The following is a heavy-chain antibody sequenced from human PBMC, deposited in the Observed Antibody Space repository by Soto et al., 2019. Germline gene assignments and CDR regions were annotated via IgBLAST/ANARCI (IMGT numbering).Heavy chain of an antibody. CDR1: GFTFSSYA. D-gene: IGHD6-13*01. J-gene: IGHJ5*02. Sequence: PGGSLRLSCAASGFTFSSYAMSWVRQAPGKGLEWVSAISGSGGSTYYADSVKGRFTISRDNSKNTLYLQMNSLRAEDTAVYYCAKDPYSSSWTQNWFDPWGQGTLVTVS. CDR2: ISGSGGST. V-gene: IGHV3-23*01. CDR3: AKDPYSSSWTQNWFDP.